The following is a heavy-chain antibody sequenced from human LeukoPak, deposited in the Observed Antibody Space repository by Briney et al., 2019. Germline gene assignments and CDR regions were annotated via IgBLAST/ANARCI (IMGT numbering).Heavy chain of an antibody. CDR3: ARVLGYDSIGYHSDYMDV. D-gene: IGHD3-22*01. CDR1: GFVVSSNY. V-gene: IGHV3-53*01. Sequence: PGGSLRLPCAASGFVVSSNYMTWVRQAPGKGLEWVSVIYSGGSTYDADSVKGRFTISRDNSKNTVYLQMNSLRAEDTVVYYCARVLGYDSIGYHSDYMDVWGKGTTVTFSS. CDR2: IYSGGST. J-gene: IGHJ6*03.